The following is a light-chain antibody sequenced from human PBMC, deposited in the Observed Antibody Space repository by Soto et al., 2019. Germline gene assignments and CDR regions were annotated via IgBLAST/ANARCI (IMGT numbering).Light chain of an antibody. J-gene: IGKJ5*01. CDR1: QNINNY. V-gene: IGKV1-33*01. Sequence: DVQMTQSQYSLSASVGDRVTITCQASQNINNYLNWYQQKPGRAPKLLIYDASNLEAGVPSRFRGSGSGTDFTFTISRLQPEDIATYYCHQYENLPTFCQGTRLEIK. CDR2: DAS. CDR3: HQYENLPT.